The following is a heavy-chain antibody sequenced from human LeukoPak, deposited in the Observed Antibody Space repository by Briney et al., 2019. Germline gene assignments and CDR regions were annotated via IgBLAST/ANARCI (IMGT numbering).Heavy chain of an antibody. J-gene: IGHJ3*02. D-gene: IGHD6-6*01. V-gene: IGHV4-59*01. CDR1: GGSISSYY. CDR3: ARADSSSSTGMGAFDI. CDR2: IYYSGST. Sequence: SETLSLTCTVSGGSISSYYWSWIRQPPGKGLEWIGYIYYSGSTNYNPSLKSRVTISVDTSKNQFSLKLSSVTAADTAVYYCARADSSSSTGMGAFDIWGQGTMVTVSS.